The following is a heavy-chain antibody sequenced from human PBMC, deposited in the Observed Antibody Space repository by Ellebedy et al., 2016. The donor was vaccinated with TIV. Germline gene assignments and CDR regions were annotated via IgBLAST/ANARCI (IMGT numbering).Heavy chain of an antibody. D-gene: IGHD4-17*01. CDR3: AREAVTHNYYYGMDV. CDR1: GFIFSSYG. J-gene: IGHJ6*02. V-gene: IGHV3-33*01. CDR2: IWHDGSNK. Sequence: GESLKISCAAPGFIFSSYGMHWVLQAPAKGLEWVAVIWHDGSNKYYADSVKGRFTISRDNSKNTLYLQMNSLRAEDTGIYYCAREAVTHNYYYGMDVWGQGTTVTVFS.